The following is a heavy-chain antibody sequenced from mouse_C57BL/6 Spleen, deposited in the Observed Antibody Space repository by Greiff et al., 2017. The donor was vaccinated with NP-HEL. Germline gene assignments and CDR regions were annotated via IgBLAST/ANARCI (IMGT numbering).Heavy chain of an antibody. J-gene: IGHJ3*01. V-gene: IGHV1-80*01. CDR1: GYAFSSYW. CDR2: IYPGDGDT. CDR3: ARELRPSGFAY. D-gene: IGHD1-1*01. Sequence: QVQLKESGAELVKPGASVKISCKASGYAFSSYWMNWVKQRPGKGLEWIGQIYPGDGDTNYNGKFKGKATLTADKSSSTAYMQLSSLTSEDSAVYFCARELRPSGFAYWGQGTLVTVSA.